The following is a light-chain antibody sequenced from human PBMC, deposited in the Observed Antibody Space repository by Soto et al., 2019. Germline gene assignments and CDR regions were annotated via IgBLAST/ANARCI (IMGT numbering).Light chain of an antibody. J-gene: IGLJ3*02. CDR2: VEDSGSY. CDR1: SGHSSHI. Sequence: QSVLTQSSSASASLRSSVKLTRTLSSGHSSHIIAWNQQQPVKAPRYLMKVEDSGSYNKGSGVSDRFSGTSSGADRHLTISNLQSEDEADYYCEMWDTNSWVFGGGTKVTVL. V-gene: IGLV4-60*03. CDR3: EMWDTNSWV.